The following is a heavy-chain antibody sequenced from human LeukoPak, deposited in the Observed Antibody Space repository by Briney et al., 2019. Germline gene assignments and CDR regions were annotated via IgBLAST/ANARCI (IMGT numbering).Heavy chain of an antibody. CDR3: AKGEGDY. Sequence: SETLSLTYTVSGGSISSYYWSWIRQPPGKGLEWIGYIYDSGNTNYNPSLKSRVTISVDTSKNQFSLKVRSVTAADTAVYYCAKGEGDYWGQGTLVTVSS. V-gene: IGHV4-59*01. J-gene: IGHJ4*02. CDR2: IYDSGNT. D-gene: IGHD2-21*01. CDR1: GGSISSYY.